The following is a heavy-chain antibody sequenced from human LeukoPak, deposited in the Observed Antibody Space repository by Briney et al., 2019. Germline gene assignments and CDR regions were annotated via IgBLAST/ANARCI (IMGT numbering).Heavy chain of an antibody. CDR1: GFTFSSYS. Sequence: PGGSLRLSCAASGFTFSSYSMNWVRQAPGKGLAWVSAISDSGDRTQYADSVRGRFTISRDNSKDTLYLQLDSLRAEDTAVYYCAKGSSNWRDYYYFDYWGQGTLVTVSS. V-gene: IGHV3-23*01. D-gene: IGHD6-13*01. J-gene: IGHJ4*02. CDR2: ISDSGDRT. CDR3: AKGSSNWRDYYYFDY.